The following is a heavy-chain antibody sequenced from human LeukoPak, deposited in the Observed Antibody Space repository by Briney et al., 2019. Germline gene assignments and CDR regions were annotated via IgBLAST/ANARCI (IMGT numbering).Heavy chain of an antibody. CDR1: RFTFSNYW. D-gene: IGHD6-6*01. CDR2: IKEDGSEK. J-gene: IGHJ4*02. CDR3: AKGRSIAARGFMVDY. V-gene: IGHV3-7*03. Sequence: PGGSLRLSRGASRFTFSNYWMSWVRQAPGKGLEWVANIKEDGSEKDYVDSVKGRFTISRDNSKNTLYLQMNSLRAEDTAVYYCAKGRSIAARGFMVDYWGQGTLVTVSP.